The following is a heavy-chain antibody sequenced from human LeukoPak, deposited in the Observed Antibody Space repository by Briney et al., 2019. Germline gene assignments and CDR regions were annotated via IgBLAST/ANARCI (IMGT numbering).Heavy chain of an antibody. J-gene: IGHJ4*02. V-gene: IGHV1-24*01. CDR3: ATASTGALVGNNCWDY. Sequence: ASVKVSCKVSGYTLTELSMHWVRQAPAKGLEWMGGFDPEDGETIYAQKFQGRVTMTEDTSTDTAYMELSSLRSEDTAVYYCATASTGALVGNNCWDYWGQGTLVTVSS. D-gene: IGHD1-26*01. CDR2: FDPEDGET. CDR1: GYTLTELS.